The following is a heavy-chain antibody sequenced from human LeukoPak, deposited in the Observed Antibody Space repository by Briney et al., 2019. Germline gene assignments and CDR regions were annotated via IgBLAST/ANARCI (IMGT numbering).Heavy chain of an antibody. D-gene: IGHD6-13*01. Sequence: SETLSLTCAVSGGSISSNSYYWGWIRQPPGKGLEWIGSIYYSGSTYYNPSLKSRVTISVDTSKNQFSLKLSSVTAADTAVYYCARDPGSSWSTYAFDIWGQGTMVTVSS. CDR2: IYYSGST. V-gene: IGHV4-39*02. J-gene: IGHJ3*02. CDR1: GGSISSNSYY. CDR3: ARDPGSSWSTYAFDI.